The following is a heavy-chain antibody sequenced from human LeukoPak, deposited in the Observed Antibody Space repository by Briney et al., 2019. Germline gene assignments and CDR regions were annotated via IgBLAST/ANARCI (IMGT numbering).Heavy chain of an antibody. D-gene: IGHD3-22*01. Sequence: PSETLSLTCAVYGGSFSGYYWSWIRQPPGKGLEWIGEISHSGSTNYKSSLKSRVNMSVDTSKNQFSLKLNSVTAADTAVYYCASQYNYDSSGHYSSFDSWGQGTLVTVSS. J-gene: IGHJ4*02. CDR1: GGSFSGYY. CDR3: ASQYNYDSSGHYSSFDS. CDR2: ISHSGST. V-gene: IGHV4-34*01.